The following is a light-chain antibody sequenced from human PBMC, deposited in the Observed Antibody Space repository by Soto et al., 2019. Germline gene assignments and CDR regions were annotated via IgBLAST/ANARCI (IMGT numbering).Light chain of an antibody. V-gene: IGKV1-5*03. CDR3: QHYNSYSEA. Sequence: DIQMTQSPSTLPASVGDRVTITCRASQTISSWLAWYQQKPGKAPKLLIYKASTLKSGAPSRFSGSGSGTEFTLTISSLQPDDFATYYCQHYNSYSEAFGQGTKV. J-gene: IGKJ1*01. CDR2: KAS. CDR1: QTISSW.